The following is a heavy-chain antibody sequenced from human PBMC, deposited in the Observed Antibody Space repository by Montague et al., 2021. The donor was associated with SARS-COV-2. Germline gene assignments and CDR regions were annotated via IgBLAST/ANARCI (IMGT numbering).Heavy chain of an antibody. Sequence: SETLSLTCTVSVGSITSYYWTWIRQPPGKGLEWIGYIHYTGRANSNPSLKSRTTISVDTSNNQFSLKLSSVTAADTAVYYCARAYCGCVCHVGTWGQGILVTVSS. CDR1: VGSITSYY. CDR2: IHYTGRA. J-gene: IGHJ5*02. CDR3: ARAYCGCVCHVGT. D-gene: IGHD2-21*02. V-gene: IGHV4-59*01.